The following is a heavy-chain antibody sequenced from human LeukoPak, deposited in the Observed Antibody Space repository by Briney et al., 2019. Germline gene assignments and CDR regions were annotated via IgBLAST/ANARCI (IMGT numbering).Heavy chain of an antibody. CDR3: ARGLLRYYGSGRSAGGY. J-gene: IGHJ4*02. Sequence: ASVKVSCKASGYTFTSYAMNWVRQAPGQGLEWMGWINTNTGNPTYAQGFTGRFVFSLDTSVSTAYLQISSLKAEDTAVYYCARGLLRYYGSGRSAGGYWGQGTLVTVSS. V-gene: IGHV7-4-1*02. CDR1: GYTFTSYA. CDR2: INTNTGNP. D-gene: IGHD3-10*01.